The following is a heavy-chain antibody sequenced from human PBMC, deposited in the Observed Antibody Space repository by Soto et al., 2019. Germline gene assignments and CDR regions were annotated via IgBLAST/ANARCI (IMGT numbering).Heavy chain of an antibody. CDR1: GDSITTNY. D-gene: IGHD3-16*02. V-gene: IGHV4-59*01. CDR2: IYYSENT. Sequence: QVQLQESGPALVKTSETLSLTCTVSGDSITTNYWSWLRQPPGKGLEWIGYIYYSENTNYSPSLKSRATISMETSNNQLSLKLTSATAADTAVYYCARDRTTVNWYFDLWGRGTLVTVSS. CDR3: ARDRTTVNWYFDL. J-gene: IGHJ2*01.